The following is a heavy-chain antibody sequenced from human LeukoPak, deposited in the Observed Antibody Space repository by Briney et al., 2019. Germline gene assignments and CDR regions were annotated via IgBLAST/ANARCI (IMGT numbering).Heavy chain of an antibody. CDR3: AKRITVVARDALDF. CDR2: ISGSGGST. V-gene: IGHV3-23*01. J-gene: IGHJ3*01. CDR1: GFTFSTYA. Sequence: GSLRLSCAASGFTFSTYAMSWVRQAPGKGLEWVSGISGSGGSTFYADSVKGRFTISRDNSKNTLYLQMNSLRAEDTAIYYCAKRITVVARDALDFWGQGTMVTVSS. D-gene: IGHD1-14*01.